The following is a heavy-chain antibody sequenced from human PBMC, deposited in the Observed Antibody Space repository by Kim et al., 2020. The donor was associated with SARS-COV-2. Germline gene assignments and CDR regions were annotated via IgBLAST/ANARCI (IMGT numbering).Heavy chain of an antibody. J-gene: IGHJ4*02. CDR2: ISSSSSYI. Sequence: GGSLRLSCAASGFTFSSYSMNWVRQAPGKGLEWVSSISSSSSYIYYADSVKGRFTISRDNAKNSLYLQMNSLRAEDTAVYYCARGTPVHGQGWMDYWGQGTLVTVSS. CDR1: GFTFSSYS. D-gene: IGHD2-2*01. CDR3: ARGTPVHGQGWMDY. V-gene: IGHV3-21*01.